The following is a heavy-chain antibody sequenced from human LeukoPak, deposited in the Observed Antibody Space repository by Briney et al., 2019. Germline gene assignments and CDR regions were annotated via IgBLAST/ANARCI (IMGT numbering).Heavy chain of an antibody. J-gene: IGHJ4*02. Sequence: GGSLRLSCAASGFTFSSYAMSWVRQAPGKGLEWVSAISGSGGSTYYADSVKGRFTISRDNSKNTLYLQMNSLRAEDTAVYYCAKDLGYYDFWSGPYYFDYWGQGTLVTVSS. CDR1: GFTFSSYA. CDR3: AKDLGYYDFWSGPYYFDY. V-gene: IGHV3-23*01. D-gene: IGHD3-3*01. CDR2: ISGSGGST.